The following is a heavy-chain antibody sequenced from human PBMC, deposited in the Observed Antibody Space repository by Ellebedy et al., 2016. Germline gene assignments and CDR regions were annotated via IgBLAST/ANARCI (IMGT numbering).Heavy chain of an antibody. CDR1: GGTFSSYA. D-gene: IGHD6-13*01. V-gene: IGHV1-69*06. CDR2: IIPIFGTA. CDR3: ARVLPIAAAGTYYGMDV. J-gene: IGHJ6*02. Sequence: SVKVSXKASGGTFSSYAISWVRQAPGQGLEWMGGIIPIFGTANYAQKFQGRVTITADKSTSTAYMELSSLRSEDTAVYYCARVLPIAAAGTYYGMDVWGQGTTVTVSS.